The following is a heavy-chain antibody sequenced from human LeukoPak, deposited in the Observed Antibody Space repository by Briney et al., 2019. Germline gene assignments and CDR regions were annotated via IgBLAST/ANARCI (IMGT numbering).Heavy chain of an antibody. V-gene: IGHV3-7*03. D-gene: IGHD2-15*01. CDR1: GFTFSSYG. J-gene: IGHJ4*02. CDR2: IKKDGSEK. Sequence: PGRSLRLSCAASGFTFSSYGMHWVRQAPGKGLEWVASIKKDGSEKYYVDSVKGRFTISRDNGKNSLFLQMDSLRADDTAVYYCARGGYQYVNYWGQGVLVTVSS. CDR3: ARGGYQYVNY.